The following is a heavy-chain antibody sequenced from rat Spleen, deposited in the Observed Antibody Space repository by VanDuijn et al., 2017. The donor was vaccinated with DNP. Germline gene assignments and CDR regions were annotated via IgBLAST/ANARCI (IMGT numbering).Heavy chain of an antibody. D-gene: IGHD1-2*01. Sequence: EVELVESGGGLVQPGRSMKLSCAASGFTFSDYGMAWVRQSPKRGLEWVAYISSDDGTTYYRDSVRGRFTISRDNAKNTQYLQMDSLRSEDTATYYCARHGYSSYIFSYFDYWGQGVMVTVSS. J-gene: IGHJ2*01. V-gene: IGHV5S14*01. CDR3: ARHGYSSYIFSYFDY. CDR1: GFTFSDYG. CDR2: ISSDDGTT.